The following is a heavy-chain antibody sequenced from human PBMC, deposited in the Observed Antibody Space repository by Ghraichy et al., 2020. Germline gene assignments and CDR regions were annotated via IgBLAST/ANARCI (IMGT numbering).Heavy chain of an antibody. Sequence: GGSLRLSCAASGFTVSSNYMSWVRQAPGKGLEWVSVIYSGGSTYYADSVKGRFIISRDNSKNTVFLQMNSLRAEDAAMYYCARERYSSFEYWGQGTLVTVSS. J-gene: IGHJ4*02. D-gene: IGHD6-13*01. CDR1: GFTVSSNY. CDR3: ARERYSSFEY. V-gene: IGHV3-66*01. CDR2: IYSGGST.